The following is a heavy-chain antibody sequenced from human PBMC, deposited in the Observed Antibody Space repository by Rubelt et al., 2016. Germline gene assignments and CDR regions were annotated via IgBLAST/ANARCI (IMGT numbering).Heavy chain of an antibody. CDR1: GYSFTSYW. V-gene: IGHV5-10-1*01. CDR2: IDPSDSYT. Sequence: EVQLVQSGAEVKKPGESLRISCKGSGYSFTSYWIGWVRQMPGNGLEWMGRIDPSDSYTNYSPSFHGHVTISADKSISTAYLQWSSLKASDTAMYYCAIYDFWSGYYLDYWGRGTLVTVSS. J-gene: IGHJ4*02. D-gene: IGHD3-3*01. CDR3: AIYDFWSGYYLDY.